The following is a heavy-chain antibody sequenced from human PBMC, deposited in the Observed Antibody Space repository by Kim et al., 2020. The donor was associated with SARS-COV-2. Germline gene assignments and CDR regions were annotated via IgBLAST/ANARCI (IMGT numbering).Heavy chain of an antibody. J-gene: IGHJ4*02. V-gene: IGHV4-34*01. CDR2: INHSGST. D-gene: IGHD2-15*01. CDR1: GGSFSGYY. CDR3: ASSRSRWPKSPFDY. Sequence: SETLSLTCAVYGGSFSGYYWSWIRQPPGKGLEWIGEINHSGSTNYNPSLKSRVTISVDTSKNQFSLKLSSVTAADTAVYYCASSRSRWPKSPFDYWGQGTLVTVSS.